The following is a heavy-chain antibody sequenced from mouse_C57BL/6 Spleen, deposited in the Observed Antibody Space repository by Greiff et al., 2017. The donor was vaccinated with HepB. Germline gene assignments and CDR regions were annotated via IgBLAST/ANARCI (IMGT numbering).Heavy chain of an antibody. CDR2: ISGGGGNT. CDR1: GFTFSSYT. Sequence: VQRVESGGGLVKPGGSLKLSCAASGFTFSSYTMSWVRQTPEKRLEWVATISGGGGNTYYPDSVKGRFTISRDNAKNTLYLQMSSLRSEDTALYYCARQEGSGTYWYFDVWGTGTTVTVSS. V-gene: IGHV5-9*01. CDR3: ARQEGSGTYWYFDV. D-gene: IGHD3-1*01. J-gene: IGHJ1*03.